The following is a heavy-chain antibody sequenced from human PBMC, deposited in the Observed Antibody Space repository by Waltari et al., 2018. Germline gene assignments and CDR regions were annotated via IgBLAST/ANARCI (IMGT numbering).Heavy chain of an antibody. CDR3: ARATATGATPKY. Sequence: EVRLVESGGGLVQPGGSLRLSCAASGFTVSNDYVTWVRQAPGKGLEWVSIIYSGGATYYADSVKGRFTISRDNSRNTVDLQLNSLRLDDSAIYYCARATATGATPKYWGQGTLVTVSS. CDR1: GFTVSNDY. J-gene: IGHJ4*02. D-gene: IGHD1-26*01. V-gene: IGHV3-66*02. CDR2: IYSGGAT.